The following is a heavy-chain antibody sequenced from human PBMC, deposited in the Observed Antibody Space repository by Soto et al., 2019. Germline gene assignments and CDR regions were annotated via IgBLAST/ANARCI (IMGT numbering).Heavy chain of an antibody. Sequence: QVQLVESGGGVVQPGRSLRLSCAASGFPFTSYGMHWVREGPDKGLEWVAIISYSGSDKYYADSVKGRFTISRDNSKNALYLQMHSLRTEDTALYYCVGGQYYFDYRGQGTLVIVSS. CDR3: VGGQYYFDY. CDR2: ISYSGSDK. D-gene: IGHD3-10*01. CDR1: GFPFTSYG. V-gene: IGHV3-30*03. J-gene: IGHJ4*02.